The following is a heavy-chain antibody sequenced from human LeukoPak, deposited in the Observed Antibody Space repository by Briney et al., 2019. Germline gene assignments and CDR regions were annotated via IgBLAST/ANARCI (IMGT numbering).Heavy chain of an antibody. CDR3: ATLDIVVVPAARNAFDI. J-gene: IGHJ3*02. D-gene: IGHD2-2*03. V-gene: IGHV3-30*02. Sequence: GGSLRLSCAPSGFTFSSYGMHWVRQAPGKGLKWVAFIRYDGSNKYYADSVKGRFTISRDNSKNTLYLQMNSLRAEDTAVYYCATLDIVVVPAARNAFDIWGQGTMVTVSS. CDR2: IRYDGSNK. CDR1: GFTFSSYG.